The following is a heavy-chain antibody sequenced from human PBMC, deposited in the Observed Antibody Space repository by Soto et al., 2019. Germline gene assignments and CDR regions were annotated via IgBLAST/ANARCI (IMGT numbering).Heavy chain of an antibody. Sequence: SETLCLTCTVFGGSISSNYWTWIRQPAGKGLEWIGRIYMSGSTNYNPSLKSRVTMSMDTSNNQFSLKLRFVTAADTAVYYCASLQNNWFDPWGQGTLVTVS. CDR1: GGSISSNY. CDR3: ASLQNNWFDP. CDR2: IYMSGST. J-gene: IGHJ5*02. V-gene: IGHV4-4*07.